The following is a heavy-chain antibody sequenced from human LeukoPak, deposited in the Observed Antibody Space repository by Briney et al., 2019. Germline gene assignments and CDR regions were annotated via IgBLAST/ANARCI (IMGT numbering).Heavy chain of an antibody. D-gene: IGHD4-23*01. CDR3: ASYRGAVFQH. V-gene: IGHV4-34*01. Sequence: SETLSLTCAVYGGSFSGYYWSWIRQPPGKGLEWIGEINHSGSTNYNPSLKSRVTISVDTSKNQFSLKLSSVTAADTAVYYCASYRGAVFQHWGQGTLVTVSS. CDR1: GGSFSGYY. CDR2: INHSGST. J-gene: IGHJ1*01.